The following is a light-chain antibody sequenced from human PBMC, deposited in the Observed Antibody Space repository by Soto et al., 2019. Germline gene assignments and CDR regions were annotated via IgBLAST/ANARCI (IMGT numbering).Light chain of an antibody. CDR2: NFN. CDR1: SRDVGGYNY. CDR3: SSYRTVSVI. J-gene: IGLJ2*01. V-gene: IGLV2-14*03. Sequence: QSALTQPASVSGSPGQSITISCTGTSRDVGGYNYISWYQQHPGKTPRLIIYNFNNRPSGVSNRFSGSKSGNTASLTISGIQAEDEADYYCSSYRTVSVIFGGGTKVTVL.